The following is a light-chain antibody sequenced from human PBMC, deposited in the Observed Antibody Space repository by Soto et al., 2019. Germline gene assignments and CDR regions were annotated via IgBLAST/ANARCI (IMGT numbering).Light chain of an antibody. V-gene: IGLV2-23*01. CDR1: SSDVGSYNL. Sequence: QSALTQPASVSGSPGQSITISCTGTSSDVGSYNLVSWFQQHPGKAPKLMIYEGIKRPSGVSNRFSGSKSGNTASLTISGLQAEDEADFYCCSYAGSGTLVFGGGTQLTVL. J-gene: IGLJ2*01. CDR2: EGI. CDR3: CSYAGSGTLV.